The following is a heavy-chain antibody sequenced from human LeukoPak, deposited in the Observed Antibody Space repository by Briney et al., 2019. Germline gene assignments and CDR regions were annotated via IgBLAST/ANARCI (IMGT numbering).Heavy chain of an antibody. J-gene: IGHJ3*02. V-gene: IGHV3-21*01. D-gene: IGHD3-10*01. Sequence: GGSLRLSCAASGFTFSSYGMSWVRQAPGKGLEWVSSISSSSNYIYYADSMKGRFTISRDNAKNSLYLQMNSLRAEDTAVYYCARSLGATDTFDIWGQGTMVTVSS. CDR3: ARSLGATDTFDI. CDR1: GFTFSSYG. CDR2: ISSSSNYI.